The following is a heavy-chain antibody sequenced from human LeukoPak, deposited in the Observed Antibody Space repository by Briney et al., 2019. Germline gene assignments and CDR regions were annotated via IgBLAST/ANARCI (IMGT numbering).Heavy chain of an antibody. CDR3: ARDSDFWSGYPDY. CDR1: GFTFSSYW. CDR2: INTDGSST. J-gene: IGHJ4*02. V-gene: IGHV3-74*01. Sequence: GGSLRLSCAASGFTFSSYWMHWVRQAPGKGLVWVSRINTDGSSTSYADSVKGRFTISRDNAKNTLYLQMNSLRAEDTAVYYCARDSDFWSGYPDYWGQGTLVTVSS. D-gene: IGHD3-3*01.